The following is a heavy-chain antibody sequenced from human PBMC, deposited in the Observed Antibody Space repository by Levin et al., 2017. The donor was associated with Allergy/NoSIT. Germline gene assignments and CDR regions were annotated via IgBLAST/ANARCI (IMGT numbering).Heavy chain of an antibody. D-gene: IGHD6-13*01. V-gene: IGHV3-33*01. CDR3: ARVGVPYSSSWYFDY. CDR1: GFTFSSYG. Sequence: HAGGSLRLSCAASGFTFSSYGMHWVRQAPGKGLEWVAVIWYDGSNKYYADSVKGRFTISRDNSKNTLYLQMNSLRAEDTAVYYCARVGVPYSSSWYFDYWGQGTLVTVSS. J-gene: IGHJ4*02. CDR2: IWYDGSNK.